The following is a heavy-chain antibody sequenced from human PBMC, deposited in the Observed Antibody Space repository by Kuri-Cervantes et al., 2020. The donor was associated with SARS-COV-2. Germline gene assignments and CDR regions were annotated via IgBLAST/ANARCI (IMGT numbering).Heavy chain of an antibody. V-gene: IGHV3-7*01. CDR3: ARVVRGVSVHWFDP. D-gene: IGHD3-10*01. J-gene: IGHJ5*02. Sequence: GESLKISCVASGFTFSNYNMNWVRQAPGKGLEWVANIKQDGSEKYYVDSVKGRFTISRDNAKDSLYLQMNSLRAEDTAVYYCARVVRGVSVHWFDPWGQGTLITVSS. CDR1: GFTFSNYN. CDR2: IKQDGSEK.